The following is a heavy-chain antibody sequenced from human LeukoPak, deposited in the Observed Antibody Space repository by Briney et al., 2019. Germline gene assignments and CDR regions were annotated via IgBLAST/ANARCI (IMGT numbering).Heavy chain of an antibody. V-gene: IGHV1-18*01. CDR1: GYTFTSYG. CDR3: ARSLGRFGEMYDALDI. Sequence: ASVKVSCKASGYTFTSYGISWVRQAPGQGLEWMGWISAYNGNTNYAQKLQGRVTMTTDTSTSTAYMELRSLRSDDTAVYYCARSLGRFGEMYDALDIWGQGTMVTLSS. D-gene: IGHD3-10*01. J-gene: IGHJ3*02. CDR2: ISAYNGNT.